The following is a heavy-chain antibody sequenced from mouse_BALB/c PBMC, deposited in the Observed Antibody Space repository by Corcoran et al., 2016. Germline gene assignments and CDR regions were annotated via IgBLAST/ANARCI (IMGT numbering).Heavy chain of an antibody. D-gene: IGHD1-1*01. CDR3: AIDYYGSSYFDY. CDR1: GYSITSGYY. CDR2: ISYYGSN. J-gene: IGHJ2*01. Sequence: DVQLQESGPGLVKPSQSLSLTCSVTGYSITSGYYWNWIRQFPGNKLEWMGYISYYGSNNYNPSLKNRISITRDTSKNQFFLKLNSVTTEYTATYYCAIDYYGSSYFDYWGQGITLTVSS. V-gene: IGHV3-6*02.